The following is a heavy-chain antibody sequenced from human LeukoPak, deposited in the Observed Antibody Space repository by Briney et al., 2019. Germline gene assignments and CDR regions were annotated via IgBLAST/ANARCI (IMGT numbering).Heavy chain of an antibody. Sequence: ASVTVSCKASGYTFTGYYMHWVRQAPGQGLEWMGWINPNSGGSNYAQKLQGRVTMTTDTSTSTAYMELRSLRSDDTAVYYCARDSATNWFDPWGQGTLVTVSS. V-gene: IGHV1-2*02. CDR2: INPNSGGS. D-gene: IGHD1-1*01. CDR3: ARDSATNWFDP. J-gene: IGHJ5*02. CDR1: GYTFTGYY.